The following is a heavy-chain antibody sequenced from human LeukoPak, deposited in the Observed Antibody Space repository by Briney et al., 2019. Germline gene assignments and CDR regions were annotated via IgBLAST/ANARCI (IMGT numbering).Heavy chain of an antibody. CDR3: ARGLTVDY. CDR1: GFTLSDYY. J-gene: IGHJ4*02. D-gene: IGHD2-8*02. CDR2: FSSCGSTI. Sequence: GGPLRLSCAASGFTLSDYYMSWIPKSPGKGLEGVSYFSSCGSTIFYADSVKGRFTISRENDKSSLYLQMSSLRAEDTAVYYCARGLTVDYWGQGTLVSVSS. V-gene: IGHV3-11*04.